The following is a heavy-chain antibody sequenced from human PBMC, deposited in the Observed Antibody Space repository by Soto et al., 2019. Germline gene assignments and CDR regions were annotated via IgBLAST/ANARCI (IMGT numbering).Heavy chain of an antibody. CDR3: AKRAVAGRNWYFDL. J-gene: IGHJ2*01. Sequence: EVQLLESGGGLVQPGGSLRLSCAASGFTFSTYTMSWVRQAPGKGMECVSAISGTGGSSPYTDSVKGRFTISRDNSKNTLSLQMDSLRAEDTARYYCAKRAVAGRNWYFDLWGCGTLVTVSS. D-gene: IGHD6-19*01. V-gene: IGHV3-23*01. CDR2: ISGTGGSS. CDR1: GFTFSTYT.